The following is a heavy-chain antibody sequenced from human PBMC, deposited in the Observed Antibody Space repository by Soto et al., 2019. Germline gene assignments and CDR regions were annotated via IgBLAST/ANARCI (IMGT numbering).Heavy chain of an antibody. V-gene: IGHV3-7*01. D-gene: IGHD6-19*01. CDR3: ARASTVAGTGMDV. CDR1: GFTFSSYW. Sequence: QAGGSLRLSCAASGFTFSSYWMSWVRQAPGKGLEWVANIKQDGSEKYYVDSVKGRFTISRDNAKNSLYLQMNSLRAEDTAVYYCARASTVAGTGMDVWGQGTTVTVSS. CDR2: IKQDGSEK. J-gene: IGHJ6*02.